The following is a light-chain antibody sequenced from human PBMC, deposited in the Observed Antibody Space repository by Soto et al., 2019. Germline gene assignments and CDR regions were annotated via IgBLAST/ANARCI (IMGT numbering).Light chain of an antibody. CDR1: SSDIGTYNH. CDR2: SVS. J-gene: IGLJ1*01. V-gene: IGLV2-14*01. CDR3: ISYTVSRSYV. Sequence: QSALTQPASVSGSPGQSITISCSGTSSDIGTYNHVAWFQQFPGKTPKLVIYSVSDRPSGVSYRFSGSKSGNTASLTISGLQADDEADYYCISYTVSRSYVFGTGTKDTVL.